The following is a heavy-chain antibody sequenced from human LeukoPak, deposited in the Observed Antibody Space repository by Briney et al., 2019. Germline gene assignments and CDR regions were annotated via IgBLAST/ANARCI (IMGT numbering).Heavy chain of an antibody. Sequence: AGGSLRLSCAASGFRLSTYWMSWVRQAPGKGLEWVANIKQDGSHKNYVDSVKGRFTISRDNAKSSLYLQMNSLRVEDTAIYYCARETPDSSGWDWGQGTLVTVSS. CDR1: GFRLSTYW. D-gene: IGHD6-19*01. CDR3: ARETPDSSGWD. J-gene: IGHJ4*02. V-gene: IGHV3-7*01. CDR2: IKQDGSHK.